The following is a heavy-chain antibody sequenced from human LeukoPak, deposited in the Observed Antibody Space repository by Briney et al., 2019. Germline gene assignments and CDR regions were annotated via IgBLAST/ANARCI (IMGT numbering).Heavy chain of an antibody. V-gene: IGHV4-34*01. CDR3: ARRGRIAAAGYFDY. Sequence: SETLSLTCAVYGGSFSGYYWSWIRQPPGKGLEWIGEINHSGSTNYNPSLESRVTISVDTSKNQLSLKLSSVTAADTAVYYCARRGRIAAAGYFDYWGQGTLVTVSS. J-gene: IGHJ4*02. CDR1: GGSFSGYY. D-gene: IGHD6-13*01. CDR2: INHSGST.